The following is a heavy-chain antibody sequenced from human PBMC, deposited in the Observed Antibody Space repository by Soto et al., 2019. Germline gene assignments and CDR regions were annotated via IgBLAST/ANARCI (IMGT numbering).Heavy chain of an antibody. Sequence: EVQLLESGGGLVQPGGSLRLSCTASGLTFSNYAMTWVRQAPGKGLEWVSAISNSGRDAYYADSVKGRFTISRDNSKNTLYLQMDTLRADDTALYCCATWYSCGYWGQGTLVTVSS. CDR2: ISNSGRDA. V-gene: IGHV3-23*01. CDR1: GLTFSNYA. CDR3: ATWYSCGY. D-gene: IGHD6-19*01. J-gene: IGHJ4*02.